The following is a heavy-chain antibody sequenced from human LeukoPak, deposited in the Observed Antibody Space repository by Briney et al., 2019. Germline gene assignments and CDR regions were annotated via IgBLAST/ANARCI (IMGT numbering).Heavy chain of an antibody. Sequence: SETLSLTCTVSGGSISSHYWSWIRQPPGKGLEWIGYIYYSGSTNYNPSLKSRVTISVDTSKNQFSLKLSSVTAADTAVYYCARSPSGSPSGNWFDPWGQGTLVTVSS. D-gene: IGHD6-6*01. CDR1: GGSISSHY. CDR3: ARSPSGSPSGNWFDP. V-gene: IGHV4-59*11. CDR2: IYYSGST. J-gene: IGHJ5*02.